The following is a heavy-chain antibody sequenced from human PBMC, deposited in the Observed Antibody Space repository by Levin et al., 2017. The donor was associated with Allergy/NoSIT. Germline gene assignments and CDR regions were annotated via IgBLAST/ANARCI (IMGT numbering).Heavy chain of an antibody. CDR1: GGSISSYY. V-gene: IGHV4-59*08. D-gene: IGHD4-17*01. CDR3: ARLLYGDVWYIDR. Sequence: AGGSLRLSCTVSGGSISSYYWHWIRQPPGKGLEWIGHLYYTGSTSYNPSLKSRVTISVDTSKNQFSLRLSSVTAADTAVYDCARLLYGDVWYIDRWGRGTLVTVSS. CDR2: LYYTGST. J-gene: IGHJ2*01.